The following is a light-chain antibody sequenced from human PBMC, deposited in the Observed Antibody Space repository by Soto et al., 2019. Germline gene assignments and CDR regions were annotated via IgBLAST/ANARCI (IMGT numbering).Light chain of an antibody. J-gene: IGLJ3*02. CDR1: SSNIGNNY. CDR2: ENN. Sequence: HSVLTQPPSVSAAPGQKVTISCSGSSSNIGNNYVSWYQQIPGTAPKLLIYENNKRPSGIPDRFSGSKSGTSATLGITGLQTGDEADYYCETWDSSLSAGVFGGGTKLTVL. V-gene: IGLV1-51*02. CDR3: ETWDSSLSAGV.